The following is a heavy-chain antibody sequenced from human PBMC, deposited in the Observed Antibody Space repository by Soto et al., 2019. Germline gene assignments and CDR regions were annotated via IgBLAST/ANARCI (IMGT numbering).Heavy chain of an antibody. J-gene: IGHJ3*02. CDR3: AKVDMIVVVPGAFDI. Sequence: PGGSLRLSCAASGFTFSSYAMSWVRQAPGKGLEWVSAISGSGGSTYYADSVKGRFTISRDNSKNTLYLQMNSLRAEGTAVYYCAKVDMIVVVPGAFDIWGQGTMVTVSS. CDR2: ISGSGGST. D-gene: IGHD3-22*01. V-gene: IGHV3-23*01. CDR1: GFTFSSYA.